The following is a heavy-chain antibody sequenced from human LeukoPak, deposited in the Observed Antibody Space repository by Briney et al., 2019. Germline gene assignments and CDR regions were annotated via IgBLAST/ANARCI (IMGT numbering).Heavy chain of an antibody. J-gene: IGHJ6*02. CDR2: IYYSGTT. D-gene: IGHD5-18*01. Sequence: SETLSLTCTVSGGSISSYYWSWIRQPPGKGLEWIGYIYYSGTTSHNPSLKSRVTISVDTSKNQFSLKLSSVTAADTAVYYCARLGGYSYGSGYYYGLDVWGQGTTVTVSS. CDR1: GGSISSYY. CDR3: ARLGGYSYGSGYYYGLDV. V-gene: IGHV4-59*08.